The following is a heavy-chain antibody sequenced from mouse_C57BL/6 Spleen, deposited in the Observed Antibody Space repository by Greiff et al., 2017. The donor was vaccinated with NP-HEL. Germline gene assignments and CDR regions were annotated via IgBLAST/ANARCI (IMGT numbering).Heavy chain of an antibody. Sequence: VQLQQSGPGLVQPSQSLSITCTVSGFSLTSYGVHWVRQSPGKGLEWLGVLWSGGSTDYNAAFISRLSISKDNSKSQVFFKMNSLQAGDTAIYYCARVYYGRSYAMDDWGQGTSVTVSS. J-gene: IGHJ4*01. V-gene: IGHV2-2*01. CDR2: LWSGGST. CDR1: GFSLTSYG. CDR3: ARVYYGRSYAMDD. D-gene: IGHD1-1*01.